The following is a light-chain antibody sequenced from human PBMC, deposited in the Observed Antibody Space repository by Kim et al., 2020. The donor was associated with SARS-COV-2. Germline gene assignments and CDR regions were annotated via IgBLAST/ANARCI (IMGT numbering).Light chain of an antibody. Sequence: SPRERATLSCRASQSVSRTYLAWYQQKPGQAPRLLIYGASSRATGIPDKFSGSGSGTDFTLTISRLEPEDFAVYYCQQYGSSRRTFGQGTKVDIK. J-gene: IGKJ1*01. CDR2: GAS. CDR1: QSVSRTY. V-gene: IGKV3-20*01. CDR3: QQYGSSRRT.